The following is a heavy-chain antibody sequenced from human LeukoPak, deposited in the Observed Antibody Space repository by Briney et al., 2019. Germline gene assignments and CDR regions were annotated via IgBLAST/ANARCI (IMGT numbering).Heavy chain of an antibody. V-gene: IGHV4-38-2*01. CDR3: ERLRGSGRLDALDI. CDR1: GYSISSGYY. CDR2: IYHSGST. J-gene: IGHJ3*02. D-gene: IGHD6-19*01. Sequence: PSETLSLTCAVSGYSISSGYYCGWIRQPPGKGLEWIGSIYHSGSTYYNPSLNSRVTISVDTYKSKFHLLLSSVTAAATAVYYCERLRGSGRLDALDIWGQGTMVTVSS.